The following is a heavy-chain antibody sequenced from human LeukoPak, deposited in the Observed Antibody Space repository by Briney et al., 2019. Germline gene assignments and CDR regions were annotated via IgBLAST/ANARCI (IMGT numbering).Heavy chain of an antibody. J-gene: IGHJ6*02. CDR1: GGTFSSYA. CDR2: INPSGGST. V-gene: IGHV1-46*01. Sequence: ASVKVSCKASGGTFSSYAISWVRQAPGQGLEWMGIINPSGGSTSYAQKFQGRVTMTRDTSTSTVYMELSSLRSEDTAVYYCARGGPFYYYGVDVWGQGTTVTVSS. CDR3: ARGGPFYYYGVDV. D-gene: IGHD2-15*01.